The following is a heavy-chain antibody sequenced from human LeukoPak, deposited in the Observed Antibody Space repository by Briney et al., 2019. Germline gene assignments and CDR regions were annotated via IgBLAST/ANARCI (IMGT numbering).Heavy chain of an antibody. CDR2: INPSGGST. CDR1: GYTFTSYY. V-gene: IGHV1-46*01. CDR3: AREKNVSDDEDGNWFDP. D-gene: IGHD1-1*01. Sequence: ASVKVSCKASGYTFTSYYMHWVRQAPGQGLECMGIINPSGGSTSYAQKFQGRVTMTRDMSTSTVYMELSSLRSEDTAVYYCAREKNVSDDEDGNWFDPWGQGTLVTVSS. J-gene: IGHJ5*02.